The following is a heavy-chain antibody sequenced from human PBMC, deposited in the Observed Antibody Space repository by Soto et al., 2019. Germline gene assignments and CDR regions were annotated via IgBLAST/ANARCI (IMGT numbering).Heavy chain of an antibody. D-gene: IGHD2-21*01. V-gene: IGHV1-69*13. CDR3: ARDLLSAIYGMDV. CDR1: GGTFSSYA. J-gene: IGHJ6*02. Sequence: ASVKVSCKASGGTFSSYAISWVRQAPGQGLEWMGGIIPIFGTANYAQKFQGRVTITADESTSTAYMELSSLRSEDTAVYYCARDLLSAIYGMDVWGQGTTVTVSS. CDR2: IIPIFGTA.